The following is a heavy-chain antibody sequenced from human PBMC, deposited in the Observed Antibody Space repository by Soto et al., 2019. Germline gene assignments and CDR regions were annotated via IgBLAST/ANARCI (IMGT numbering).Heavy chain of an antibody. CDR2: ISGSGGST. Sequence: EVQLLESGGGLVQPGGSLRLSCAASGFTFSSYAMSWVRQAPGKGLEWVSAISGSGGSTYYADSVKGRFTISRDNSKNALYLQMNSLRAEDTAVYYCAKDHIVVVTAIEGGQGTLVTVSS. CDR3: AKDHIVVVTAIE. J-gene: IGHJ4*02. V-gene: IGHV3-23*01. CDR1: GFTFSSYA. D-gene: IGHD2-21*02.